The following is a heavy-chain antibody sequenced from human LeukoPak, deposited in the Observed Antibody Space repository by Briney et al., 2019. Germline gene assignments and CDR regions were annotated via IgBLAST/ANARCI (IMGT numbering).Heavy chain of an antibody. Sequence: PGGSLRLSCAASGFSFSSFSMNWVRQAPGKGLEWVSSISSSTTFIDYADSAKGRFTISRDNAKNSLYLQMNSLRAEDTAVYYCARGYGADVWGQGTTVTVSS. J-gene: IGHJ6*02. V-gene: IGHV3-21*04. D-gene: IGHD3-16*01. CDR2: ISSSTTFI. CDR3: ARGYGADV. CDR1: GFSFSSFS.